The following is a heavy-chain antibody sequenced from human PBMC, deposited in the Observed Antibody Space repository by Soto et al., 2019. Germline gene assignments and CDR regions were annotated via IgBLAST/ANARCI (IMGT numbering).Heavy chain of an antibody. CDR1: GFTFSNNA. V-gene: IGHV3-23*01. CDR3: AKVGVATIGDYF. D-gene: IGHD5-12*01. J-gene: IGHJ4*02. Sequence: EVQLLESGGGLVQPGGSLRLSCAASGFTFSNNAMTWVRQAPGRGLEWVSVISGGGNTTYYLDSVKGRFIISRDNSKNTVLLQMDNQRADDTAVYYCAKVGVATIGDYFWGQGTLVTVSS. CDR2: ISGGGNTT.